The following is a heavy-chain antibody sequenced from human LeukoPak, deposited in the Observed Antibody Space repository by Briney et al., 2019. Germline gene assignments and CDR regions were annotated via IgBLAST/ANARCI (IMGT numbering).Heavy chain of an antibody. J-gene: IGHJ6*02. V-gene: IGHV1-58*02. D-gene: IGHD3-10*01. CDR2: IVVGSGNT. Sequence: ASVKVSCKASGFTFTSSAMQWVRQARGQRLEWIGWIVVGSGNTNYAQKFQERVTITRDMSTSTAYMELSSLRSEDTAVYYCAADVTRGVRGVITTSYYYYGMDVWGQGTTVTVSS. CDR1: GFTFTSSA. CDR3: AADVTRGVRGVITTSYYYYGMDV.